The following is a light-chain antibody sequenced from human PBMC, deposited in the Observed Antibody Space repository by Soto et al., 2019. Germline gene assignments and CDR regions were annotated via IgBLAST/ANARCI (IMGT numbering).Light chain of an antibody. Sequence: QSALTHPASVSWSPGQSITISCTGTSSDVGGYNYVSWYQQHPGKVPKVMIYEVNNRPAGVSNRFSGSKSGNTASLTISGLQAEDEADYYCSSYTSSSIYVFGTGTKVTVL. CDR2: EVN. J-gene: IGLJ1*01. CDR3: SSYTSSSIYV. V-gene: IGLV2-14*01. CDR1: SSDVGGYNY.